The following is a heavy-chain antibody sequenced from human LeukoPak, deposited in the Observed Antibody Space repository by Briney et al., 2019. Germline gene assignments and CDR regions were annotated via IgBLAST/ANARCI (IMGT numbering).Heavy chain of an antibody. Sequence: TGGSLRLSCAASGFTFSNYNMNWVRQAPGKGLVWVSRISPTGSTTSYADPVKGRFTVSRDNAKNTLYLQVNNLRAEDTAVYYCARGPNSNWSGLDFWGQGTLLTVSS. CDR3: ARGPNSNWSGLDF. CDR1: GFTFSNYN. D-gene: IGHD6-6*01. V-gene: IGHV3-74*01. J-gene: IGHJ4*02. CDR2: ISPTGSTT.